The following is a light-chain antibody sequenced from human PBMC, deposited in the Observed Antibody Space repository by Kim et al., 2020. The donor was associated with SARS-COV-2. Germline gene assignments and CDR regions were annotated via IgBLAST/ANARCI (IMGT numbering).Light chain of an antibody. CDR2: EVS. CDR1: SRDVGSYNL. J-gene: IGLJ3*02. Sequence: QSALTQPASVSGSPGQSITISCTGTSRDVGSYNLVSWYQQHPGKAPKLMIYEVSKRPSGVSNRFSGSKSGNTASLTISGLQAEDEADYYCCSYAGSRTWVFGGGTQLTVL. CDR3: CSYAGSRTWV. V-gene: IGLV2-23*02.